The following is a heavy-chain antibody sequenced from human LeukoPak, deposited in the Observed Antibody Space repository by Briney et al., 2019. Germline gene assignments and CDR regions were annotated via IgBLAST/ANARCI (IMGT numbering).Heavy chain of an antibody. Sequence: ESGPTLVKPTQTLTLTCTFSGFSLSTSGVGVGWIRQPPGKALDWLALSYCSDDNRYRPSLKIRVTTTKDTSKNQVVLKMPNMDPVDKATYYCPHIYSNYDFWSGYQGNAFDIWGQGTMVTVSS. D-gene: IGHD3-3*01. CDR2: SYCSDDN. V-gene: IGHV2-5*01. J-gene: IGHJ3*02. CDR3: PHIYSNYDFWSGYQGNAFDI. CDR1: GFSLSTSGVG.